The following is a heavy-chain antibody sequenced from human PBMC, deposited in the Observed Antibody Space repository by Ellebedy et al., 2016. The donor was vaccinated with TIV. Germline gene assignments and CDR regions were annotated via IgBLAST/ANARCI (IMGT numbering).Heavy chain of an antibody. CDR2: IIPAIGS. Sequence: ASVKVSCKFSGGTFNTYSLSWVRQAPGQGLEWLGRIIPAIGSNYAQKFQGRVTFSADKSTKTAYMELKSLTSDDTAMYYCAREVGLGVTTAIPYFQHWGQGTLVIVSS. CDR1: GGTFNTYS. D-gene: IGHD2-21*02. J-gene: IGHJ1*01. CDR3: AREVGLGVTTAIPYFQH. V-gene: IGHV1-69*04.